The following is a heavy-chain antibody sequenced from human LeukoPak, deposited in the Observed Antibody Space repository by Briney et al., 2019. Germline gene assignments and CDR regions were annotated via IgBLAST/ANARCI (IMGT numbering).Heavy chain of an antibody. Sequence: GGSLRLSCTASGFTFGSYLMHWVRQAPGKGLVWVSRISSDGSDTTYADSVKGRFTISRDSDKNTLYLQMNSLRVEDTAVYYCARKQVGADFDYWGQGILVTVSS. CDR3: ARKQVGADFDY. V-gene: IGHV3-74*01. D-gene: IGHD1-26*01. CDR1: GFTFGSYL. CDR2: ISSDGSDT. J-gene: IGHJ4*02.